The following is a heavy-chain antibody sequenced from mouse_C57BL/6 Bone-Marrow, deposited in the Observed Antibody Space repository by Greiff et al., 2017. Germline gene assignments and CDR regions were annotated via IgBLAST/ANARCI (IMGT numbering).Heavy chain of an antibody. Sequence: EVKLVESGGGLVQPGGSLKLSCAASGFTFSDYYMYWVRQTPEKRLEWVAYISNGGGSTYYPDTVKGRFTISRDNAKNTLYLQMSRLKSEDTAMYYCARHNGSSYGFAYWGQGTLVTVSA. CDR1: GFTFSDYY. CDR3: ARHNGSSYGFAY. D-gene: IGHD1-1*01. CDR2: ISNGGGST. V-gene: IGHV5-12*01. J-gene: IGHJ3*01.